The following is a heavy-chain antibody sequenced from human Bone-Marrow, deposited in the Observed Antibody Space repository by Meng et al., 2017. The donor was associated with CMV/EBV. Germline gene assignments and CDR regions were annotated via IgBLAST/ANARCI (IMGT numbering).Heavy chain of an antibody. J-gene: IGHJ5*02. CDR3: ARDLGGFFDP. CDR1: GSTFSDYQ. CDR2: IARNRTI. Sequence: GESLKISCAASGSTFSDYQMNWVRRAPGKGLGWVSYIARNRTIFYAGSVKGRFTISRDNAKNSLYLQMNSLRAEDTAVYYCARDLGGFFDPWGQGTLVTVSS. V-gene: IGHV3-69-1*02. D-gene: IGHD3-16*01.